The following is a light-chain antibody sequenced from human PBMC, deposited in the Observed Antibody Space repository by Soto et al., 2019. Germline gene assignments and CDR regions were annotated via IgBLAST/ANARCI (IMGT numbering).Light chain of an antibody. Sequence: QSALTRPRSVSGSPGQSVTIAFTGTSSDVGGYNYVSWYQQHPGKAPKLMIYDVSKRPSGVPDRFSGSKSGNTASLTISGLQAEDEADYYCCSYAGSPLYVFGTGTKVTVL. V-gene: IGLV2-11*01. CDR3: CSYAGSPLYV. J-gene: IGLJ1*01. CDR1: SSDVGGYNY. CDR2: DVS.